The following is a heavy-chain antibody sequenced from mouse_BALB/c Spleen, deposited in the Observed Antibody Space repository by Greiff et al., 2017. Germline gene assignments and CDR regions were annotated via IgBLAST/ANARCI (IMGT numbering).Heavy chain of an antibody. Sequence: VKLVESGPGLVAPSQSLSITCTVSGFSLTSYGVHWVRQPPGKGLEWLGVIWAGGSTNYNSALMSRLSISKDNSKSQVFLKMNSLQTDDTAMYYCARQEYRDYYFDYWGQGTTLTVSS. J-gene: IGHJ2*01. CDR1: GFSLTSYG. CDR2: IWAGGST. V-gene: IGHV2-9*02. D-gene: IGHD2-14*01. CDR3: ARQEYRDYYFDY.